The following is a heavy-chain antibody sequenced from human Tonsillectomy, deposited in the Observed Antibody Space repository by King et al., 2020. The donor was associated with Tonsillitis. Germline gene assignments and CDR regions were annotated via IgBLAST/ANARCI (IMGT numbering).Heavy chain of an antibody. Sequence: VQLVESGGGVVQPGRSLRLSCAASGFTFSSYGMHWVRQAPGKGLEWVAVISYDGSNKYYADSVKGRFTISRDNSKNTLYLQMNSLRAEDTAVYYCAKESRGWAYDYWGQGTLVTVSS. J-gene: IGHJ4*02. CDR1: GFTFSSYG. V-gene: IGHV3-30*18. CDR2: ISYDGSNK. D-gene: IGHD6-19*01. CDR3: AKESRGWAYDY.